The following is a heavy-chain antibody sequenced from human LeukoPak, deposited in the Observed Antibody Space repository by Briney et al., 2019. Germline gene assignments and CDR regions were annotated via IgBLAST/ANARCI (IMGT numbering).Heavy chain of an antibody. CDR1: GYTFTGRY. CDR2: IKPNGGGT. V-gene: IGHV1-2*02. D-gene: IGHD1-26*01. Sequence: ASVKVSCKASGYTFTGRYMHWVRQAPGQGLEWMGWIKPNGGGTSHAQKFQGRVTMTRDTSISTAYMELRRLTSDDTAVYYCARGGWELLRTSFDYWGQGTLVTVSS. J-gene: IGHJ4*02. CDR3: ARGGWELLRTSFDY.